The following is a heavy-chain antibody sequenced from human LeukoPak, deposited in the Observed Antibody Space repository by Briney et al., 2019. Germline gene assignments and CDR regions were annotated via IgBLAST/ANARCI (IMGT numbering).Heavy chain of an antibody. V-gene: IGHV3-53*01. D-gene: IGHD6-19*01. CDR3: AKDAITSDWYDLDY. J-gene: IGHJ4*02. CDR2: IYSGGST. Sequence: PGGSLRLSCAASGFTVSSNYMSWVRQAPGKGLEWVSVIYSGGSTYYADSVKGRFTISRDNSKNTLYLQMNSLRAEDTAVYYCAKDAITSDWYDLDYWGQGTLVTVSS. CDR1: GFTVSSNY.